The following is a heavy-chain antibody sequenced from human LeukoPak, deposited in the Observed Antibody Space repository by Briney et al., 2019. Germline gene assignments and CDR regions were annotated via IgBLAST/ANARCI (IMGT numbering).Heavy chain of an antibody. D-gene: IGHD2-15*01. V-gene: IGHV1-18*01. Sequence: ASVKVSCKASGYTFTSHGISWVRQAPGQRLEWMGWISAYNDNTNYAQKLQGRVTMTTDTSTSTAYMELRSLRSDDTAVYYCARVEAPPVVRCSGGSCYYYYGMDVWGQGTTVTVSS. J-gene: IGHJ6*02. CDR3: ARVEAPPVVRCSGGSCYYYYGMDV. CDR1: GYTFTSHG. CDR2: ISAYNDNT.